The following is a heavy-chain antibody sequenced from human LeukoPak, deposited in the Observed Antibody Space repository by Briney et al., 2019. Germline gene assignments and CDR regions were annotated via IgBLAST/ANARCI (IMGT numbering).Heavy chain of an antibody. Sequence: SQTLSLTCAISGDSVSSNSAAWNWIRQSPSRGLEWLGRTYYRSKWYNDYAVSVKSRITINPDTSKNQFSLQLNSVTPEDTAVYYCAREDYLLRYFDRPSRNAFDIWGQGTMVTVSS. J-gene: IGHJ3*02. CDR2: TYYRSKWYN. CDR3: AREDYLLRYFDRPSRNAFDI. CDR1: GDSVSSNSAA. D-gene: IGHD3-9*01. V-gene: IGHV6-1*01.